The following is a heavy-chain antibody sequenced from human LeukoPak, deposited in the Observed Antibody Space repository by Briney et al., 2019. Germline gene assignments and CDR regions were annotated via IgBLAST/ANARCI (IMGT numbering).Heavy chain of an antibody. Sequence: PGGSLRLSCAASGFTVSSNYMSWVRQPPGKGLEWIGNLYASGSTHYNPSLRSRVTISAGTSKNQFSLKLSSVTAADTTVYYCARHTRPGYSGYENAFDIWGQGTMITVSP. CDR2: LYASGST. D-gene: IGHD5-12*01. CDR3: ARHTRPGYSGYENAFDI. J-gene: IGHJ3*02. CDR1: GFTVSSNY. V-gene: IGHV4-4*08.